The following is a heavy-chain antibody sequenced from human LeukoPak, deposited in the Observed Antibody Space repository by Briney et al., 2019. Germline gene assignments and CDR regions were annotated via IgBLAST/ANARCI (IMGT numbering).Heavy chain of an antibody. CDR2: ISSSSSYI. CDR3: ARVGATVLFGVQY. D-gene: IGHD1-26*01. J-gene: IGHJ4*02. CDR1: GFTFSSYS. V-gene: IGHV3-21*01. Sequence: GGSLRLSCAASGFTFSSYSTNWVRQAPGKGLEWVSSISSSSSYIYYADSVKGRFTISRDNAKNSLYLQMNSLRAEDTAVYYCARVGATVLFGVQYWGQGTMVTVSS.